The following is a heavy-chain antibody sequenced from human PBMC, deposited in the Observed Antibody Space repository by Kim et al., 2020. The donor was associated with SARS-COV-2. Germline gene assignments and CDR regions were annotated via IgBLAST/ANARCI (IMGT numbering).Heavy chain of an antibody. V-gene: IGHV1-8*01. CDR2: MNPNSGNT. CDR1: GYTFTSYD. D-gene: IGHD3-10*01. J-gene: IGHJ3*02. CDR3: ASWANYYGSGSYWDDAFDI. Sequence: ASVKVSCKASGYTFTSYDINWVRQATGQGLEWMGWMNPNSGNTGYAQKFQGRVTMTRNTSISTAYMELSSLRSEDTAVYYCASWANYYGSGSYWDDAFDIWGQGTMVTVSS.